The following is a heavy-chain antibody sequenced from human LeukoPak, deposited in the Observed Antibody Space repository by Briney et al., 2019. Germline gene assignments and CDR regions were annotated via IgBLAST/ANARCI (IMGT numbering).Heavy chain of an antibody. J-gene: IGHJ4*02. V-gene: IGHV1-2*02. CDR3: ARVVVRDANNYKDY. CDR2: IHPNSGGT. Sequence: ASVKVSCKASGYTFTGYYLHWVRQAPGQGLEWMGWIHPNSGGTNYAQKFQGRVTITRDTSIRTAYLDLSRLRSDDTAVYYCARVVVRDANNYKDYWGQGTLVTVSS. CDR1: GYTFTGYY. D-gene: IGHD5-24*01.